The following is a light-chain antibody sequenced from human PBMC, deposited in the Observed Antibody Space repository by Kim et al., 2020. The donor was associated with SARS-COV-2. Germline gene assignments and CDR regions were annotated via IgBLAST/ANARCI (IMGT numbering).Light chain of an antibody. Sequence: QTVVTQEPSFSVSPGGTVTLTCGLSSGSVSTAYYPSWYQQTPGQPPRALIYNTNTRSSGVPDRFSGSILGNKAALTITGAQADDDSDYYCVLYMGSGSWVLGGGTQLTVL. CDR1: SGSVSTAYY. CDR3: VLYMGSGSWV. CDR2: NTN. V-gene: IGLV8-61*01. J-gene: IGLJ3*02.